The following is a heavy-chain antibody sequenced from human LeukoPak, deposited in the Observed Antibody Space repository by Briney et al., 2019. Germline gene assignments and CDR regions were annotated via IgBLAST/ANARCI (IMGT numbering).Heavy chain of an antibody. V-gene: IGHV3-7*01. CDR1: GFTFTKHW. Sequence: GGSLRLSCAASGFTFTKHWMSWVRQAPGKGLEWVANIKQDGSEEYYVDSAKGRFTISRDNAKNSLNLQMNSLRAEDTAVYYCVRNGGSLDYWGQGTLVTVSA. CDR2: IKQDGSEE. D-gene: IGHD3-10*01. J-gene: IGHJ4*02. CDR3: VRNGGSLDY.